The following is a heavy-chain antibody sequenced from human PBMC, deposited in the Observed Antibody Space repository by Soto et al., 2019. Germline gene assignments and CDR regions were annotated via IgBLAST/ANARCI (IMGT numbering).Heavy chain of an antibody. Sequence: QVQLVESGGGVVQPGRSLRLSCAASGFTFSSYGMHWVRQAPGKGLEWVAVISYDGSRKNYVKSVQGRFTISIDNSKKSLSLQMNNLRVANTALYYCEKDLSLIQFWLDPEAFDIWGQGTMVTVSS. CDR2: ISYDGSRK. D-gene: IGHD5-18*01. J-gene: IGHJ3*02. V-gene: IGHV3-30*18. CDR1: GFTFSSYG. CDR3: EKDLSLIQFWLDPEAFDI.